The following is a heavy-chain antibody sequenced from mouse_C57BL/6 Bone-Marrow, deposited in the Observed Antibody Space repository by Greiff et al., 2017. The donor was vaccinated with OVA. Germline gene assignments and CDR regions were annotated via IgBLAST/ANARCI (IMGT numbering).Heavy chain of an antibody. CDR3: AIYYGSDYFDY. Sequence: QVQLQQPGAELVRPGSSVKLSCKASGYTFTSYWMHWVKQRPIQGLEWIVNIDPSDSETHYNQKFKDKATLTVDKSSSTAYMQLSSLTSEDSAVYYCAIYYGSDYFDYWGQGTTLTVSS. D-gene: IGHD1-1*01. CDR2: IDPSDSET. V-gene: IGHV1-52*01. CDR1: GYTFTSYW. J-gene: IGHJ2*01.